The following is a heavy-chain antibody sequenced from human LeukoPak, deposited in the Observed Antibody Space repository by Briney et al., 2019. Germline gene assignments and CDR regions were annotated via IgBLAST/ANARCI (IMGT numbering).Heavy chain of an antibody. Sequence: PSETLSLTCTVSGGSISSSSYYWGWIRQPPGKGLEWIGSIYYSGSTYYNPSLKSRVTISVDKSKNQFSLKLSSVTAADTAVYYCARQAQWGAAGSYFDYWGQGTLVAVSS. CDR3: ARQAQWGAAGSYFDY. CDR2: IYYSGST. J-gene: IGHJ4*02. D-gene: IGHD6-13*01. CDR1: GGSISSSSYY. V-gene: IGHV4-39*07.